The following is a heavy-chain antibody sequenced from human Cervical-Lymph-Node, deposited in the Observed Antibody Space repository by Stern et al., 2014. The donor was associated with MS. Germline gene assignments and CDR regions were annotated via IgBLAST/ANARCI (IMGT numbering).Heavy chain of an antibody. CDR3: ARDPSYDSSGYYSYFDY. J-gene: IGHJ4*02. V-gene: IGHV3-74*01. CDR1: GFTFSSYW. D-gene: IGHD3-22*01. CDR2: INSDGSRT. Sequence: EVQLVESGGGLVQPGGSLRLSCAASGFTFSSYWMHWVRQAPGQGLVWVSSINSDGSRTTYADSVKGRFTISRDNAKNTLYLQMSSLRAEDTAVYYCARDPSYDSSGYYSYFDYWGQGTLVTVSS.